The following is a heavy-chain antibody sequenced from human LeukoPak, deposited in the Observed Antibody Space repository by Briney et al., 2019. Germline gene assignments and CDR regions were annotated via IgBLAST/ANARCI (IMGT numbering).Heavy chain of an antibody. CDR1: GYTFTGYY. D-gene: IGHD3-10*01. V-gene: IGHV1-2*02. CDR2: INPNSGGT. Sequence: ASVKVSCKASGYTFTGYYMHWVRQAPGQGLEWMGWINPNSGGTNKAQKLQGRVTMTTDTSTSTAYMELRSLRSDDTAVYYCARAGSGSYYYYMDVWGKGTTVTISS. J-gene: IGHJ6*03. CDR3: ARAGSGSYYYYMDV.